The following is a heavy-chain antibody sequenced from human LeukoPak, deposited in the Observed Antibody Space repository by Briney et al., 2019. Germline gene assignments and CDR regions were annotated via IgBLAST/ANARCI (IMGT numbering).Heavy chain of an antibody. CDR2: INHSGST. V-gene: IGHV4-34*01. D-gene: IGHD3-9*01. Sequence: SETLSLTCAVYGGSFSGYYWSWIRQPPGKGLEWIGEINHSGSTNYNPSLKSRVTISVDTSKNQFSLKLSSVTAADTAVYYCARGVLRYFDWLMRSGQLDYWGQGTLVTVSS. CDR1: GGSFSGYY. J-gene: IGHJ4*02. CDR3: ARGVLRYFDWLMRSGQLDY.